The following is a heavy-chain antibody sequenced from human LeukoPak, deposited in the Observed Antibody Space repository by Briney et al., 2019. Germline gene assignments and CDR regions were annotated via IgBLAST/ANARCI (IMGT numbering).Heavy chain of an antibody. CDR3: TRDQLAYSGYDTLFHY. Sequence: GMSLRLSCEASGFTFSGYAIHWVRQAPGKGLEWVAVISFDGSNKYYADSVKGRFTISRDNSKNTLDLQLSSLRPEDTAIYYCTRDQLAYSGYDTLFHYWGQGTLVTVSS. D-gene: IGHD5-12*01. CDR1: GFTFSGYA. CDR2: ISFDGSNK. J-gene: IGHJ1*01. V-gene: IGHV3-30*04.